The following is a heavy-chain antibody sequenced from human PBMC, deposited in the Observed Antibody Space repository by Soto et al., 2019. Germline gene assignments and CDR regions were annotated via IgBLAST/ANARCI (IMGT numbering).Heavy chain of an antibody. Sequence: SETLSLTCTVSGGSVTSGGYYWSWIRHCPGKGLEWIGYIYSSGDTNYNPSLNSRVAMSVDTSKNQFSLQLTSVTVADTAIYYRTRDCGPPVTPGYDSWGQGILVTVSS. J-gene: IGHJ5*01. CDR2: IYSSGDT. CDR3: TRDCGPPVTPGYDS. V-gene: IGHV4-31*03. D-gene: IGHD2-15*01. CDR1: GGSVTSGGYY.